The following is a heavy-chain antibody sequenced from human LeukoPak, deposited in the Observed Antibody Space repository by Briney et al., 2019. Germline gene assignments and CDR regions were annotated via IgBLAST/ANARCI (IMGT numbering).Heavy chain of an antibody. Sequence: SETLSLTCTVSGGSISSYYWSWIRQPPGKGLEWIGSIYYSGSTNYNPSLKSRVTISVDTSKNQFSLKLSSVTAADTAVYYCAREYNYYYYGSGSYLDYWGQGTLVTVSS. D-gene: IGHD3-10*01. J-gene: IGHJ4*02. V-gene: IGHV4-59*01. CDR2: IYYSGST. CDR1: GGSISSYY. CDR3: AREYNYYYYGSGSYLDY.